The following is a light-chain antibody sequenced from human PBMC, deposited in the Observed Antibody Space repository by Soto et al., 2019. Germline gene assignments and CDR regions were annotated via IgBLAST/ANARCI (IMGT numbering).Light chain of an antibody. J-gene: IGKJ4*01. CDR2: EAS. Sequence: EIVLTHSPGTPSLSPGESARLSCRASQSVSNNYLAWYQQKPGQPPRLLIYEASNRATGIPARFSGSGSGTDFTLTISSLEPEDFAVYYCQQRNNWPLTFGGGTKVDIK. V-gene: IGKV3-11*01. CDR3: QQRNNWPLT. CDR1: QSVSNNY.